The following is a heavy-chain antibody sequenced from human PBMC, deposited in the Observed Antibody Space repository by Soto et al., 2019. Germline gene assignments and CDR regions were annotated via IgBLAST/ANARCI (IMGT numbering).Heavy chain of an antibody. Sequence: PSETLSLTCTVSGGSISSYYWSWIRQPPGKGLEWIGYIYYSGSTNYNPSLKSRVTISVDTSKNQFSLKLSSVTAADTAVYYCARDSNYYDSSGYYYNWFDPWGLGTLVTVSS. CDR2: IYYSGST. CDR3: ARDSNYYDSSGYYYNWFDP. D-gene: IGHD3-22*01. J-gene: IGHJ5*02. V-gene: IGHV4-59*01. CDR1: GGSISSYY.